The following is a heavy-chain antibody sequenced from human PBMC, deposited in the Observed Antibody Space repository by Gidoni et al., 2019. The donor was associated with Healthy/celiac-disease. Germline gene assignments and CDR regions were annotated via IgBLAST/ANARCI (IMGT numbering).Heavy chain of an antibody. CDR3: AREGEPAPGMDV. J-gene: IGHJ6*02. CDR2: IWYDGSNK. CDR1: GFTFSSYG. V-gene: IGHV3-33*01. Sequence: QVQLVESGGGVVQPGRSLSLSCAASGFTFSSYGMHWVRQAPGKGLEWVAVIWYDGSNKYYADSVKGRFTISRDNSKNTLYLQMNSLRAEDTAVYYCAREGEPAPGMDVWGQGTTVTVSS.